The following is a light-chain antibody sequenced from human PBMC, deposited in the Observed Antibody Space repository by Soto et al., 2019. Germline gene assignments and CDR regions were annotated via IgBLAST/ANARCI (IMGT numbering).Light chain of an antibody. V-gene: IGKV1-39*01. CDR3: QQSYSTPRY. CDR1: QSIRSY. Sequence: DFQMTQSPSSLSSSVGDRVTITCRASQSIRSYLNWYQQKPGNAPKLLIYAASSLQSGVPSRFSVSGSWTDFTLTISSLQPEACAHDYGQQSYSTPRYFGKGTKVESK. CDR2: AAS. J-gene: IGKJ1*01.